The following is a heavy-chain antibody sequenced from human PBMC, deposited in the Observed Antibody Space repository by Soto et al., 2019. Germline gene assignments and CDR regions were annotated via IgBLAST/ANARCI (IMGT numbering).Heavy chain of an antibody. Sequence: QVQLQESGPGLVKPSETMSLTCTASGASISNKYWNWIRQPPGKGLEWIGHIYNGERTNYDPSLTSRVTISVDTSKYQFSLKLGSVTAADTAVYYCAQTTGWPGFDYWGQGILVTVSS. CDR1: GASISNKY. CDR2: IYNGERT. J-gene: IGHJ4*02. CDR3: AQTTGWPGFDY. D-gene: IGHD6-19*01. V-gene: IGHV4-59*01.